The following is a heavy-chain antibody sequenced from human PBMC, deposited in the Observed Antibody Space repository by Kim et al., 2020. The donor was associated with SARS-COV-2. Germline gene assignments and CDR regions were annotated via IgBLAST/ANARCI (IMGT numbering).Heavy chain of an antibody. D-gene: IGHD3-16*01. CDR1: GFAVNTDF. CDR3: ARGRGGV. CDR2: IASDGAI. Sequence: GGSLRLSCAASGFAVNTDFMSWVRQAPGRGLECVSLIASDGAIYYADSVKGRFSISRDNSKNTQNLQVNSLRAEDTARYYCARGRGGVWGQGTAVTVSS. J-gene: IGHJ6*02. V-gene: IGHV3-53*01.